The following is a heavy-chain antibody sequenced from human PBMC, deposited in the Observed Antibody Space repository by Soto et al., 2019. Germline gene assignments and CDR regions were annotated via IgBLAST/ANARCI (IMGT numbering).Heavy chain of an antibody. CDR3: ARAIAYYGLDV. V-gene: IGHV3-74*01. CDR1: GFTFSSSW. Sequence: GGSLRLSCAASGFTFSSSWMLWVRQAPGMGPVWVPRTNDDGSITSYADSVKGRFAISRDNAKNTLYLQMSSLRVEDTGVYYCARAIAYYGLDVWGQGTTVTVSS. J-gene: IGHJ6*02. CDR2: TNDDGSIT. D-gene: IGHD3-22*01.